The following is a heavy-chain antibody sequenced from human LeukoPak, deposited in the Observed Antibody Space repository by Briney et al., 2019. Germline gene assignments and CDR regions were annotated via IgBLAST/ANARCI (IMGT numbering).Heavy chain of an antibody. CDR2: IKQDGSEK. V-gene: IGHV3-7*01. D-gene: IGHD3-10*01. J-gene: IGHJ6*03. CDR3: AKGAFRDQVQGYYYMDV. CDR1: GFTFSGYW. Sequence: GGSLRLSCAASGFTFSGYWMSWVRQAPGKGLEWVANIKQDGSEKYYVDSVKGRFIISRDNAKNSLYLQMNSLRAEDTAVYYCAKGAFRDQVQGYYYMDVWGKGTTVTVSS.